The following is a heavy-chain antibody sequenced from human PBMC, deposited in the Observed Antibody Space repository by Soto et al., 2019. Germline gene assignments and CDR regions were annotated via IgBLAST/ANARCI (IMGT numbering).Heavy chain of an antibody. D-gene: IGHD6-6*01. V-gene: IGHV3-21*01. CDR2: ISSSGSYI. CDR1: GFTFFTYS. CDR3: VRAMGSSASKDDY. J-gene: IGHJ4*02. Sequence: EVQLVESGGGLVKPGGSLRLSCAASGFTFFTYSMNWVRQAPGQGLEWVSSISSSGSYISYADSVKGRFTISRDNAKNSLYRQMNSLRDEDTAMYYCVRAMGSSASKDDYWGQGTLVTVSS.